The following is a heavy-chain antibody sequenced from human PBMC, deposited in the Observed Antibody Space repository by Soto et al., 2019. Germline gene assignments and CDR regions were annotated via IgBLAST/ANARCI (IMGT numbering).Heavy chain of an antibody. CDR3: ARSIAARRRETTGFWFNP. J-gene: IGHJ5*02. V-gene: IGHV4-59*01. CDR1: GGSISSYY. CDR2: IYYSGST. D-gene: IGHD6-6*01. Sequence: SETLSLTCTVSGGSISSYYWSWIRQPPGKGLEWIGYIYYSGSTNYNPSLKSRVTISVDTSKNQFSLKLSSVTAADTAVYYCARSIAARRRETTGFWFNPWGQGTLVTVSS.